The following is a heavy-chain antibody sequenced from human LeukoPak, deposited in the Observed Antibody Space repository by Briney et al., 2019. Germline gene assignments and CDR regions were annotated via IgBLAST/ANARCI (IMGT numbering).Heavy chain of an antibody. V-gene: IGHV4-59*08. CDR1: GGSISSYY. CDR2: MSYSGTT. J-gene: IGHJ5*02. D-gene: IGHD6-13*01. Sequence: PSETLSLTCTVSGGSISSYYWNWIRQPPGKGLEWIGSMSYSGTTNYNPSLQSRVTISLDTSKNHFSLKLTSVTAADTAVYYCARRRAQGGSNGHYNWFDPWGQGTLVTVSS. CDR3: ARRRAQGGSNGHYNWFDP.